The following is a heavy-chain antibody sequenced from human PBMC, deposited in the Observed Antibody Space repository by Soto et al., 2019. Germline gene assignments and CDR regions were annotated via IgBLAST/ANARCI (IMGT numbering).Heavy chain of an antibody. V-gene: IGHV4-34*01. Sequence: SETLSLTCGVYGGSFVGYYWSWLRQPPGQGLEWIGEIDHSGGINYNPSLKSRVSISVDTSKNQISLKMISLTAADTAVFYCARSPGYLYYYGMDLWGQGTTVTV. CDR3: ARSPGYLYYYGMDL. CDR2: IDHSGGI. D-gene: IGHD5-18*01. CDR1: GGSFVGYY. J-gene: IGHJ6*02.